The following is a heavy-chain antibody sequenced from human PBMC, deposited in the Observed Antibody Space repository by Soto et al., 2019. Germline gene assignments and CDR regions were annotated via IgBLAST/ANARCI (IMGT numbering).Heavy chain of an antibody. V-gene: IGHV3-30*04. CDR3: ARDPVYSSQRGYFDY. Sequence: VQLVESGGGVVQPGRSLRLSCAASEFTFSNYAMHWVRQAPGKGLEWVAVISYDGSNKYYADSVKGRFTISRDNSKNTLYLQMNSLRVEDTAVYYCARDPVYSSQRGYFDYWGQGTLVTVSS. J-gene: IGHJ4*02. D-gene: IGHD6-19*01. CDR2: ISYDGSNK. CDR1: EFTFSNYA.